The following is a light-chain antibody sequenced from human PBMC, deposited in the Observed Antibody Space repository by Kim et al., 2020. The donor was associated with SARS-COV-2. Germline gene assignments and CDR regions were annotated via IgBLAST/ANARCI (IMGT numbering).Light chain of an antibody. CDR1: QSIRGSY. J-gene: IGKJ1*01. CDR2: DAS. Sequence: SQGETANLTWRASQSIRGSYLAWYQQKPGHAPRLLIYDASSRATGNPDRLSGSGSGTDFTLIISRLGPEDFAMYYCHQKGNSPWTFGQGTKVDIK. CDR3: HQKGNSPWT. V-gene: IGKV3-20*01.